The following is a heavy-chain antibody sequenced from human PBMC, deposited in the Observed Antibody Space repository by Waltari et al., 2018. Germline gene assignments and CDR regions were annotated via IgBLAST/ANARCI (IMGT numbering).Heavy chain of an antibody. D-gene: IGHD1-1*01. CDR1: GFTFRRSS. Sequence: EVQLVDSGGGLVQTGGSLRLSCVASGFTFRRSSMSWVRQAPGKGLEWVSGIDYSGDATYYADSVKGRFTISRDNSRNTLYLQISSLRPDDTAVYYCVKMGPYNDLNVDYWGRGILVTVSS. J-gene: IGHJ4*02. V-gene: IGHV3-23*04. CDR2: IDYSGDAT. CDR3: VKMGPYNDLNVDY.